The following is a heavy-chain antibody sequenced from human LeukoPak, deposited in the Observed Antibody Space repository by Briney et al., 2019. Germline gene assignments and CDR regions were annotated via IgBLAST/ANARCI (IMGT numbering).Heavy chain of an antibody. CDR2: INPSGGST. Sequence: ASVKVSCKASGYTFTSCYMHWVRQAPGQGLEWMGIINPSGGSTSYAQKFQGRVTMTRDTSTSTVYMELSSLRSEDTAVYYCARDFCSGGSCHDAFDIWGQGTMVTVSS. D-gene: IGHD2-15*01. V-gene: IGHV1-46*01. J-gene: IGHJ3*02. CDR1: GYTFTSCY. CDR3: ARDFCSGGSCHDAFDI.